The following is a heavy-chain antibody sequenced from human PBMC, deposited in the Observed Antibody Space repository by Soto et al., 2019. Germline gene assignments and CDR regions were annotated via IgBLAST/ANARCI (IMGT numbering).Heavy chain of an antibody. V-gene: IGHV3-23*01. CDR3: AKAPPRYCSSTSCYAPTYYYYGLDV. CDR1: GFTFSSYA. D-gene: IGHD2-2*01. Sequence: GGSLRLSCAASGFTFSSYAMSWVRQAPGKGLEWVSAISGSGGSTYYADSVKGRFTISRDNSKNTLYLQMNSLRAEDTAVYYCAKAPPRYCSSTSCYAPTYYYYGLDVWGQGTTVTVSS. CDR2: ISGSGGST. J-gene: IGHJ6*02.